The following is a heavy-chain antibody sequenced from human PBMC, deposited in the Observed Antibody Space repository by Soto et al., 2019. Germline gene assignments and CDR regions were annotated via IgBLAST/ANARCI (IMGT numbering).Heavy chain of an antibody. CDR3: ARSIVVVTALDY. CDR2: INPNSGGT. CDR1: GYTFTGYY. V-gene: IGHV1-2*04. D-gene: IGHD2-21*02. J-gene: IGHJ4*02. Sequence: ASVKVSCKASGYTFTGYYMHWVRQAPGQGLEWMGWINPNSGGTNYAQKFQGWVTMTRDTSISTAYMELSSLRSEDTAVYYCARSIVVVTALDYWGQGTQVTVSS.